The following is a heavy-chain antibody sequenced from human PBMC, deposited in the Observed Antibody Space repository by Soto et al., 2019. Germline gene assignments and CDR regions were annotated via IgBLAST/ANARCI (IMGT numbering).Heavy chain of an antibody. CDR1: GGSRSSYY. D-gene: IGHD2-2*02. CDR3: ARDLGVVVPAAIGDYYYYYGMDV. Sequence: SELLSLTCTVSGGSRSSYYWSLIRPPAGKGLEWIGRIYTSGSTNYNPSLKSRVTMSVDTSKNQFSLKLSSVTAADTAVYYCARDLGVVVPAAIGDYYYYYGMDVWGHGTTVTVSS. CDR2: IYTSGST. J-gene: IGHJ6*02. V-gene: IGHV4-4*07.